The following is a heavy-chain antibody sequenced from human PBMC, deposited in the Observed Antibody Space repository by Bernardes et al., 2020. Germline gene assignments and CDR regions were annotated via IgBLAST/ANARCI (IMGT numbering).Heavy chain of an antibody. V-gene: IGHV4-61*01. Sequence: SETLSLTCTVSGGSVTSGSYYWSWIRQPPGKGLEWIGYNYYSGSNKYNPSLKSRVTISVDTSKNQFSLKLRSVTAADTAVYYCARDPTGYFDSTMDVWGKGTTVIVSS. D-gene: IGHD3-9*01. J-gene: IGHJ6*03. CDR2: NYYSGSN. CDR3: ARDPTGYFDSTMDV. CDR1: GGSVTSGSYY.